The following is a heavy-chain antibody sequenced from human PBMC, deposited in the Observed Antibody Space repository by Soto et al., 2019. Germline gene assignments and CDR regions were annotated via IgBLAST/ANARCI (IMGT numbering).Heavy chain of an antibody. V-gene: IGHV4-39*01. Sequence: PSETLSLSCTVSGDSISGSTYYWGWVRQSPGKGLEYIASTYSTGESYSNPSLNSRVTISVDTSMNQFSLYLLSVTAADTSVYYCGRLGGASWFVDCWGQGT. J-gene: IGHJ4*02. CDR3: GRLGGASWFVDC. D-gene: IGHD1-26*01. CDR1: GDSISGSTYY. CDR2: TYSTGES.